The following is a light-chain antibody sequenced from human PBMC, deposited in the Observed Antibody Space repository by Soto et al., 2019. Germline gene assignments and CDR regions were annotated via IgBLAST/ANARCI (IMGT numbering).Light chain of an antibody. J-gene: IGKJ1*01. V-gene: IGKV1-5*01. CDR2: DAS. CDR1: RNIEWW. Sequence: QMPQAPSTLSPSLGDRVTFTCCASRNIEWWLAWYQQKPGKAPRFLSYDASTVETGVPSRFSGGGAGTEFTLTISSLQPDDNATYYCQHCDTYWAFGQGTKVEVE. CDR3: QHCDTYWA.